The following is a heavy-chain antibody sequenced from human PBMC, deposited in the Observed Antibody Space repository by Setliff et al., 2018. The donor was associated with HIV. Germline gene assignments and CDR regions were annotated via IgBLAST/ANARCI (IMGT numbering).Heavy chain of an antibody. D-gene: IGHD3-22*01. J-gene: IGHJ4*02. Sequence: SVKVSCKASGGTLSNYAVNWVRQAPGGGLEWMGEIIPMFHRTTNYAQKFQGRVTITADESTSTAYMELSSLRSEDTAVYYCARGGVYYYDSSGWSMDYWGQGTLVTVSS. CDR3: ARGGVYYYDSSGWSMDY. V-gene: IGHV1-69*13. CDR1: GGTLSNYA. CDR2: IIPMFHRTT.